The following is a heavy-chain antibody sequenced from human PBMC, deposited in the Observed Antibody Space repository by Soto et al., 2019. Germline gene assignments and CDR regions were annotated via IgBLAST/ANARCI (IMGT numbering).Heavy chain of an antibody. D-gene: IGHD5-18*01. Sequence: GGSLRLSCAVSAFTFSSYAMHWVRQAPGKGLEWVAVISYDGSNKYYADSVKGRFTISRDNSKNTLYLQMNSLRAEDTAVYYCAKDRNVDTAMVYYYYYGMDVWGQGTTVTVSS. J-gene: IGHJ6*02. CDR2: ISYDGSNK. CDR3: AKDRNVDTAMVYYYYYGMDV. V-gene: IGHV3-30*04. CDR1: AFTFSSYA.